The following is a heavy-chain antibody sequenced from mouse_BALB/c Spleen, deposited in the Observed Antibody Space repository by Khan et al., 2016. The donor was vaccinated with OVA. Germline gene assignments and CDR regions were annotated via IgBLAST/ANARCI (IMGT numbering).Heavy chain of an antibody. J-gene: IGHJ1*01. D-gene: IGHD2-3*01. CDR2: INTYTGEP. CDR3: ASDGYWYFDD. Sequence: QIQLVQSGPELKQPGETVKISCKASGYTFTNYGMNWVKQAPGKGLKWMGWINTYTGEPTYADDFKGRFAFSLETSASTAYLQINNLKTEDTATYFCASDGYWYFDDWGAGTTVTVSS. V-gene: IGHV9-3-1*01. CDR1: GYTFTNYG.